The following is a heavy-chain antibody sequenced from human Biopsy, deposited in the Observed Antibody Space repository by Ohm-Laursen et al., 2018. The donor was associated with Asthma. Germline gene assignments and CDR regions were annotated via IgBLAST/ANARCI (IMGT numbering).Heavy chain of an antibody. D-gene: IGHD2-2*01. J-gene: IGHJ4*02. CDR1: GASITSSAYY. V-gene: IGHV4-39*01. Sequence: SETLSLTCTVSGASITSSAYYWGWIRQPPGKGLEWIGSMYYGETTYYSPPLKSRVTISVDTSKNRFSLILCSVTAADTAVYYCARHDHRWDTYADFWGQGTLVTVSS. CDR3: ARHDHRWDTYADF. CDR2: MYYGETT.